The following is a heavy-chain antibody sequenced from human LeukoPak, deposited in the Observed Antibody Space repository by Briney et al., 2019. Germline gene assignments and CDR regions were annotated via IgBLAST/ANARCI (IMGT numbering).Heavy chain of an antibody. CDR1: GGSISRYY. D-gene: IGHD4-11*01. J-gene: IGHJ6*03. Sequence: SETLSLTCTVSGGSISRYYWSWIRQPPGKGLEWIGYIYSSGSTNYNPSLKSRVTISVDTSKNQFSLKLSSVTAADTAVYYCARAYYSNIYYYYYYMDFWGKGATVTISS. CDR3: ARAYYSNIYYYYYYMDF. V-gene: IGHV4-59*01. CDR2: IYSSGST.